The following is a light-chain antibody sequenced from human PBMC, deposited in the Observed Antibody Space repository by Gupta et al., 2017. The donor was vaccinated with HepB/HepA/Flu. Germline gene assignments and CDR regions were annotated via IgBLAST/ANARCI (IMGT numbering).Light chain of an antibody. CDR2: WAS. CDR1: QNVLYSNNKDF. V-gene: IGKV4-1*01. CDR3: QQYYYTPIT. Sequence: DISVTPSPASLAAALCGMDNINCNSSQNVLYSNNKDFLAWYQQKPGHAPKLLISWASTRESGVRDRSSGSASGTDFTLTIRSLQAEDVAVYYCQQYYYTPITFGEGTRLEIK. J-gene: IGKJ5*01.